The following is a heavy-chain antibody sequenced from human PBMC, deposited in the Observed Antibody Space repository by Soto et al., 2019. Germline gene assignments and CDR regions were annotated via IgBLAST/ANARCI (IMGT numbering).Heavy chain of an antibody. CDR1: GFTFSSHS. D-gene: IGHD3-10*01. J-gene: IGHJ6*02. CDR3: VRDSRRGYGMDV. V-gene: IGHV3-48*02. CDR2: ISGGSKSI. Sequence: GGSLRLSCVASGFTFSSHSMNWVRQAPGKGLEWVSYISGGSKSIYYAASVKGRFTISRDNAKNSLYLEMNSLRDEDTSVYSCVRDSRRGYGMDVWGPGTTVTVSS.